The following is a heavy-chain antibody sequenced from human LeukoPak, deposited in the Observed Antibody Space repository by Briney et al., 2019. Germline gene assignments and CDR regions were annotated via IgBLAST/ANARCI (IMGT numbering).Heavy chain of an antibody. CDR2: ISGSGGTP. Sequence: GGSLRLSCAASEFTFNYYAMNWVRQAPGKGLEWVSAISGSGGTPYYADSVKGRFTISRDNSKNTLYLQMNSLRVEDTGVYYCAKEGSGSYRCIDFWGQGTLVTVSS. CDR1: EFTFNYYA. D-gene: IGHD3-22*01. J-gene: IGHJ4*02. V-gene: IGHV3-23*01. CDR3: AKEGSGSYRCIDF.